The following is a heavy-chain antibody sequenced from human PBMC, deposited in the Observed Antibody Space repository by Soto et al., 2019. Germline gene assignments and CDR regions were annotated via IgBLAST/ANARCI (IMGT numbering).Heavy chain of an antibody. J-gene: IGHJ4*02. CDR3: AKDLYYGDYAYHY. CDR2: ISSSGSTI. D-gene: IGHD4-17*01. Sequence: GGSLRLSCAASGFTFSDYYMSWIRQAPGKGLEWVSYISSSGSTIYYADSVKGRFTISRDNSKNTLYLQMNSLRAEDTAVYYCAKDLYYGDYAYHYWGQGTLVTVSS. CDR1: GFTFSDYY. V-gene: IGHV3-11*04.